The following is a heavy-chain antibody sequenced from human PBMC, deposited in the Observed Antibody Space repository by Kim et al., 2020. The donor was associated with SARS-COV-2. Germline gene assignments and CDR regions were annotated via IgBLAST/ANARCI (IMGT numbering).Heavy chain of an antibody. Sequence: SQNYQGKVTLTRDTSASTSYMEMSSLTSKDTAVYYCAREGSGSYNWLDPWGQGTLVTVSS. J-gene: IGHJ5*02. V-gene: IGHV1-3*01. CDR3: AREGSGSYNWLDP. D-gene: IGHD3-10*01.